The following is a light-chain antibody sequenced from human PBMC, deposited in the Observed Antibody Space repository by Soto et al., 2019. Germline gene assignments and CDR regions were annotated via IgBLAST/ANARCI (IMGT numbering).Light chain of an antibody. V-gene: IGKV1-39*01. Sequence: DIQMTQSPSSLSASVGDRVTITCRASQSISSYLNWYQQKPGKAPKLLIYAASSLQSGVPSRFSGSGSGTDFTLTIRDLQAADAAVYYCQQFYTTPRTFGQGTRVEI. CDR2: AAS. J-gene: IGKJ2*01. CDR1: QSISSY. CDR3: QQFYTTPRT.